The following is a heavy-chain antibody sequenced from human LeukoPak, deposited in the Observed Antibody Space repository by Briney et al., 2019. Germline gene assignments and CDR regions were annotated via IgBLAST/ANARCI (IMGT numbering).Heavy chain of an antibody. CDR1: GYSISSGYY. J-gene: IGHJ3*02. Sequence: SETLSLTCAVSGYSISSGYYWGWSRQPPGKGLEWIGSIYHSGSTFYHPSLKSRVTLSVDTSKNQFSLTLSSVTAADTAVYYCARLQEATAMVAFDIWGQGTMVTVSS. V-gene: IGHV4-38-2*01. D-gene: IGHD2-2*01. CDR3: ARLQEATAMVAFDI. CDR2: IYHSGST.